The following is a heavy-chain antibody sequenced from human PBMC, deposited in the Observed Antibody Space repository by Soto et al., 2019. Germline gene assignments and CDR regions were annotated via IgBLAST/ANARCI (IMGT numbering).Heavy chain of an antibody. J-gene: IGHJ6*02. CDR1: GGTFSSYA. D-gene: IGHD3-22*01. Sequence: QVRLVQSGAEVKKPGSSVKVSCKASGGTFSSYAISWVRQAPGQGLEWMGGIIPIFGTANYAQKFQGRVTITADESTSTAYMELSSLRSEDTAVYYCARGAYYYDSSGYYTYYYYGMDVWGQGTTVTVSS. CDR3: ARGAYYYDSSGYYTYYYYGMDV. CDR2: IIPIFGTA. V-gene: IGHV1-69*01.